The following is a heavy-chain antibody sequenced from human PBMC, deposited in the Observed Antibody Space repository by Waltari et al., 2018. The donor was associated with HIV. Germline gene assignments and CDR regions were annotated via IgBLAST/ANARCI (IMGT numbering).Heavy chain of an antibody. V-gene: IGHV3-21*01. CDR1: GFTLSSYI. J-gene: IGHJ6*02. D-gene: IGHD6-19*01. Sequence: EVQLVDSGGCLVKSGGSLRLSFVASGFTLSSYITTWVRQAPGKGLEWVSYISSGSNFMYYVDSVKGRFTISRDNAKNSLYLQMNSLRAEDTALYYCARSLAVAGTRGFGMDVWGQGTTVTVSS. CDR2: ISSGSNFM. CDR3: ARSLAVAGTRGFGMDV.